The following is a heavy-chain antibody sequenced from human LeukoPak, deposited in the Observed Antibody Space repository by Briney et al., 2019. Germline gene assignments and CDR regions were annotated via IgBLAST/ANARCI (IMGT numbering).Heavy chain of an antibody. CDR2: ISGSGGST. D-gene: IGHD5-12*01. CDR1: GFTFSSYA. V-gene: IGHV3-23*01. J-gene: IGHJ4*02. Sequence: GGSLRLSCAASGFTFSSYAMSWVRQAPGKGLEWVSAISGSGGSTYYADSVKGRFTISRDNSKNTLYLQMNSLRAEDTAVYYCAKAGYSGYDSMGFDYWGQGTLVTVSS. CDR3: AKAGYSGYDSMGFDY.